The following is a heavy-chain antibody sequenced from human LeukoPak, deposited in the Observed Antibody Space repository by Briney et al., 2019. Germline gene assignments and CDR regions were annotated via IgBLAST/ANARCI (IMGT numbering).Heavy chain of an antibody. D-gene: IGHD6-6*01. CDR2: IYHSGST. CDR1: GGSISSGGYY. J-gene: IGHJ4*02. V-gene: IGHV4-30-2*01. CDR3: ARGAALYYFDW. Sequence: SQTLSLTCTVSGGSISSGGYYWSCIRQPPGKGLEWIGYIYHSGSTYYNPSLKSRVTISVDRSKNQFSLKLSSVTAADTAVYYCARGAALYYFDWWGQGTLVTVSS.